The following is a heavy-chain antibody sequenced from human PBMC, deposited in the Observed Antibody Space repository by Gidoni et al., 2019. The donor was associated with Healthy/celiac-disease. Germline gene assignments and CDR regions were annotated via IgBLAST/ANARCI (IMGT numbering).Heavy chain of an antibody. Sequence: QMQLVQSGPEVKKPGTSVKVSCKASGFTFTSSAVQWVRQARGQRLEWIGWIVVGSGNTNYAQKFQERVTITRDMSTSTAYMELSSLRSEDTAVYYCAALTNYYDTLGYFQHWGQGTLVTVSS. V-gene: IGHV1-58*01. CDR2: IVVGSGNT. CDR3: AALTNYYDTLGYFQH. D-gene: IGHD3-22*01. J-gene: IGHJ1*01. CDR1: GFTFTSSA.